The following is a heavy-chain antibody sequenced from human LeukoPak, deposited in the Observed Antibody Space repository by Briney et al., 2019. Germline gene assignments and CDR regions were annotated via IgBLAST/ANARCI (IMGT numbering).Heavy chain of an antibody. Sequence: SETLSLTCAVYGGSFSGYYWSWIRQPPGKGLEWIGYIYYSGSTNYNPSLKNGVTISVDTSKNQFSLKLSSVTAADTAVYYCARGGDGYSQRLDYWGQGTLVTVSS. CDR1: GGSFSGYY. CDR3: ARGGDGYSQRLDY. CDR2: IYYSGST. D-gene: IGHD5-24*01. J-gene: IGHJ4*02. V-gene: IGHV4-59*01.